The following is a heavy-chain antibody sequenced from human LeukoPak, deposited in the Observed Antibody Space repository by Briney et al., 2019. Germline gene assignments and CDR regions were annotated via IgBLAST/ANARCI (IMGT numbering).Heavy chain of an antibody. CDR2: IYYSGST. CDR3: ARDRAAGY. Sequence: SETPSLTCTVSGGSISSYYWSWIRQPPGKGLEWIGYIYYSGSTNYNPSLKSRVTISVDTSKNQFSLKLSSVTAADTAVYYCARDRAAGYWGQGTLVTVSS. CDR1: GGSISSYY. D-gene: IGHD6-13*01. J-gene: IGHJ4*02. V-gene: IGHV4-59*01.